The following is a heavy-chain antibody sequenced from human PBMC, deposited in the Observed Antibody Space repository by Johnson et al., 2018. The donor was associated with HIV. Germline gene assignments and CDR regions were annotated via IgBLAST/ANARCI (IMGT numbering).Heavy chain of an antibody. V-gene: IGHV3-11*04. CDR2: ISSSGSTI. CDR1: GLTFSDYD. CDR3: ARNGLIPAAKGVAFDI. D-gene: IGHD2-2*01. Sequence: QVRLVESGGGLVKPGGSLRLSCAASGLTFSDYDMSWIRQAPGKGLEWVSYISSSGSTIYYADSVEGRFTISRDNAKNSLYLQMNSLRAEDTAVYYCARNGLIPAAKGVAFDIWGQGTMVTVSS. J-gene: IGHJ3*02.